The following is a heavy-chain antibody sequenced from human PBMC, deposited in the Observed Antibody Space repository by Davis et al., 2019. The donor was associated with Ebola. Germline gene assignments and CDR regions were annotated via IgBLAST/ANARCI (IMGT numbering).Heavy chain of an antibody. V-gene: IGHV3-33*01. D-gene: IGHD3-22*01. CDR2: IWYDGSNK. J-gene: IGHJ4*02. CDR1: GFTFSSYG. Sequence: PGGSLRLSCAASGFTFSSYGMHWVRQAPGKGLEWVAVIWYDGSNKYYADSMKGRFTISRDNAKNSLYLQMNSLRAEDTAVYYCARSFHYYDSSGYLGYWGQGTLVTVSS. CDR3: ARSFHYYDSSGYLGY.